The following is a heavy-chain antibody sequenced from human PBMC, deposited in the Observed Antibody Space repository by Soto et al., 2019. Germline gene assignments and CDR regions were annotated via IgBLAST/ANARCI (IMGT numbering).Heavy chain of an antibody. D-gene: IGHD6-13*01. CDR1: GGSISSGGYY. CDR3: ARRVNYYYGMDV. CDR2: IYYSGST. Sequence: SETLSLTCTVSGGSISSGGYYWSWIRQHPGKGLEWIGYIYYSGSTYYNPSLKSRVTISVDTSKNQFSLKLSSVTAADTAVYYCARRVNYYYGMDVWGQGTTVIVSS. J-gene: IGHJ6*02. V-gene: IGHV4-31*03.